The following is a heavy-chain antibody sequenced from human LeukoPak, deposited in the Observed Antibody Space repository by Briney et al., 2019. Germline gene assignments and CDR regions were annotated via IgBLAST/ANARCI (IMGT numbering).Heavy chain of an antibody. J-gene: IGHJ6*02. D-gene: IGHD2-2*01. CDR1: GYTFTSYG. CDR2: ISAYNGNT. CDR3: ARTQYCSSTSCYLGYYYYGMDV. Sequence: ASVKVSCKASGYTFTSYGISWVRQAPGQGLEWMGWISAYNGNTNYARRLQGRVTMTTDTSTSTAYMELRSLRSDDTAVYYCARTQYCSSTSCYLGYYYYGMDVWGQGTTVTVSS. V-gene: IGHV1-18*01.